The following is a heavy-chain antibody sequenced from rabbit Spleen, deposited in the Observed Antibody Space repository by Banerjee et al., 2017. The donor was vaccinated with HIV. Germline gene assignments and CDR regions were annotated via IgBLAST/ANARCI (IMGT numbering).Heavy chain of an antibody. CDR1: GLDFNSGYW. CDR2: IYAADSGDT. V-gene: IGHV1S45*01. CDR3: ARGVYDDYDTYYFDL. J-gene: IGHJ4*01. D-gene: IGHD2-1*01. Sequence: QQQLEESGGDPVQPEGSLTLTCTASGLDFNSGYWICWVRWAPGKGLEWIACIYAADSGDTDYANWATGRFTISKTSSTTVTLQMTSLTAADTATYFCARGVYDDYDTYYFDLWGPGTLVTVS.